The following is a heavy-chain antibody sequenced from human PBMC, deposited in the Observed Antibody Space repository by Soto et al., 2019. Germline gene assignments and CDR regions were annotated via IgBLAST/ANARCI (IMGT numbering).Heavy chain of an antibody. V-gene: IGHV3-53*01. CDR3: AITGAGYYIV. D-gene: IGHD3-3*01. J-gene: IGHJ4*02. CDR1: GFTVSSNY. CDR2: IFSADNA. Sequence: EVQLVESGGGLIQPGGSLRLSCAASGFTVSSNYLSWVRQAPGKRLEWVSVIFSADNAHYADSVKGRFTISRDNSENTVFLQMNSLRAEDNAIYYCAITGAGYYIVWGQGTPVTVSS.